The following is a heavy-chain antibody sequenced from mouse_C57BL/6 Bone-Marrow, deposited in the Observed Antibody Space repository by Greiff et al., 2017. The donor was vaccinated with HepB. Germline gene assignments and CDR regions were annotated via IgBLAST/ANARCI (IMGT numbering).Heavy chain of an antibody. V-gene: IGHV5-4*01. CDR1: GFTFSSYA. J-gene: IGHJ2*01. Sequence: EVKLVESGGGLVKPGGSLKLSCAASGFTFSSYAMSWVRQTPEKRLEWVATISDGGSYTYYPDNVKGRFTISRDNAKNNLYLQMSPLKSEDTAMYYCARDASYDDWGQGTTLTVSS. D-gene: IGHD1-1*01. CDR3: ARDASYDD. CDR2: ISDGGSYT.